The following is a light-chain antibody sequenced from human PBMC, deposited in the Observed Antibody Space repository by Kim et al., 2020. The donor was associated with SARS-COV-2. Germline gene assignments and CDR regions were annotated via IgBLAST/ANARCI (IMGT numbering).Light chain of an antibody. V-gene: IGKV1-5*01. CDR2: DAS. Sequence: DIQMTQSPSTLSPSVGDRVTITCRASQSISIWLAWYQKKPGKAPKVVIYDASTLESGVPSRFSGSGSGTEFTLTISSLQPDDFATYYCQQYHSYPITFGQGTRLEIK. J-gene: IGKJ5*01. CDR3: QQYHSYPIT. CDR1: QSISIW.